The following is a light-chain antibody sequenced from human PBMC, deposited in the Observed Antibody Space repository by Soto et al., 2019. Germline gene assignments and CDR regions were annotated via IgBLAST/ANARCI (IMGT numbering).Light chain of an antibody. CDR2: DNN. J-gene: IGLJ2*01. Sequence: QSVLTQPPSVSAAAGQKVTISCSGSSSNIGNNYVSWYQQLPGTAPKLLIYDNNERPSGIPARFSGSKSGTLATLGITGLQTGDEADYYCGTWDSSLSVVVFGGGTQLTVL. CDR3: GTWDSSLSVVV. V-gene: IGLV1-51*01. CDR1: SSNIGNNY.